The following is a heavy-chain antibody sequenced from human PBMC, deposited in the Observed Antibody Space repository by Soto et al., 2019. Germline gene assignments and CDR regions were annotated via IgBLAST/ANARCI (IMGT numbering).Heavy chain of an antibody. Sequence: GASVKVSCKASGYTFTSYYMHWVRQAPGQGLEWMGIINPSGGSTSYAQKFQGRVTMTRDTSTSTVYMELSSLRSEDTAVYYCAKDTRNGYDYYYSMDVWGKGTTVTVSS. V-gene: IGHV1-46*01. CDR3: AKDTRNGYDYYYSMDV. J-gene: IGHJ6*03. D-gene: IGHD3-22*01. CDR1: GYTFTSYY. CDR2: INPSGGST.